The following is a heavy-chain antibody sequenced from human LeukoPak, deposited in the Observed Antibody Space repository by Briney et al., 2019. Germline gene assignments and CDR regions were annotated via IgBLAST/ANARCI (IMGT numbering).Heavy chain of an antibody. CDR3: ARYTVVTAMFDY. CDR1: GGSISSYY. Sequence: SETLSLTCTVSGGSISSYYWSWIRQPPGKGLEWIGCIYYSGSTNYNPSLKSRVTISVDTSKNQFSLKLSSVTAADTAVYYCARYTVVTAMFDYWGQGTLVTVSS. J-gene: IGHJ4*02. D-gene: IGHD2-21*02. CDR2: IYYSGST. V-gene: IGHV4-59*01.